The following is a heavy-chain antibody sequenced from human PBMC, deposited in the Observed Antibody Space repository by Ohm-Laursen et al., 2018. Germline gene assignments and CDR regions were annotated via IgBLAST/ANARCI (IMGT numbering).Heavy chain of an antibody. CDR3: ARDLADSSGAPFDP. D-gene: IGHD3-22*01. Sequence: NCADSVKGRFTISRDNAKNSLYLQINSLRAEDTAVYYCARDLADSSGAPFDPWGQGTLVTVSS. J-gene: IGHJ5*02. V-gene: IGHV3-11*04.